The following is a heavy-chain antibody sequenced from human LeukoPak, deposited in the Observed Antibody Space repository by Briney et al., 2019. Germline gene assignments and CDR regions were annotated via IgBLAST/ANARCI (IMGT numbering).Heavy chain of an antibody. V-gene: IGHV3-66*01. J-gene: IGHJ4*02. Sequence: PGGSLRLSCAASGFTFSSYGMHWVRQAPGKGLEWVSVIYSGGSTYYADSVKGRFTISRDNSKNTLYLQMNSLRAEDTAVYYCARGDPYDILTGYYYFDYWGQGTLVTVSS. CDR1: GFTFSSYG. D-gene: IGHD3-9*01. CDR2: IYSGGST. CDR3: ARGDPYDILTGYYYFDY.